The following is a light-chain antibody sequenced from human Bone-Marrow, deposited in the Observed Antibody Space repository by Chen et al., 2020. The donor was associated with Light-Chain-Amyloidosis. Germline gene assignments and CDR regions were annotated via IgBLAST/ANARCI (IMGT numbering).Light chain of an antibody. CDR2: GSS. J-gene: IGKJ4*01. CDR1: QTISSNY. CDR3: QQYGTSPLT. Sequence: EIVLTQSPGTLSLSPGEGANLSCRASQTISSNYLTRYQQKFGQAPRLLIYGSSSRTTGIPDRFTGSWSGTDFTLTINRLEPEDFAMYCCQQYGTSPLTFGGGTKVEIK. V-gene: IGKV3-20*01.